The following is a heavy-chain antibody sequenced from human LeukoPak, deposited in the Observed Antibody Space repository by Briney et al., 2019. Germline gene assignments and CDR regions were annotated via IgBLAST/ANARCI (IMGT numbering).Heavy chain of an antibody. V-gene: IGHV4-4*02. J-gene: IGHJ6*02. CDR1: GGSISTTNW. CDR3: ARGVDYYGMDV. Sequence: SSETLSLTCGVSGGSISTTNWWSWVRQPPGQGLEWVVEISLTGRTNYNPSLKSRATISVDTSKNQFSVRLTSVTAADTAVYYCARGVDYYGMDVWGQGTTVTVSS. CDR2: ISLTGRT.